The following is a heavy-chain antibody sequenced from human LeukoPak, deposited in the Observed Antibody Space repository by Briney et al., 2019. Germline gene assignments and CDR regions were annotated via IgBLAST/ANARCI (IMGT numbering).Heavy chain of an antibody. J-gene: IGHJ4*02. CDR1: GGSISTYY. Sequence: KPSETLSLTCTVSGGSISTYYWSWIRQPPGKGLEWIGYMYYSGSTNYNPSLKSRVTISVDTSKNQFSLKLSSVTAADTAMYYCARQSALFDYWGQGTQVTVSS. V-gene: IGHV4-59*01. CDR3: ARQSALFDY. CDR2: MYYSGST. D-gene: IGHD6-25*01.